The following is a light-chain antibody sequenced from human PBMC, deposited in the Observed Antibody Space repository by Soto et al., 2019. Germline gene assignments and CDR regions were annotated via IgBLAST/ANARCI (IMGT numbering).Light chain of an antibody. CDR3: QQRRNWPPYT. V-gene: IGKV3-11*01. CDR2: DAS. Sequence: EIVLTQSPATLSLSPGERATLSCRASQSVSSYLAWYQQKPGQAPRLLIYDASNRATGIPARFSGSGSGTDFTLPISSLETEDFAVYYCQQRRNWPPYTFGQGTKLEIK. CDR1: QSVSSY. J-gene: IGKJ2*01.